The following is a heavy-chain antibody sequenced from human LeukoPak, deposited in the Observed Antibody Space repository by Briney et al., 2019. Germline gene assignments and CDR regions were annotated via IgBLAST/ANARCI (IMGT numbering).Heavy chain of an antibody. CDR3: AREDWNQDDY. CDR2: IKQDGSEK. Sequence: GGSLRLSCEASGFTFSSYWMSWVRQAPGKGLEWVANIKQDGSEKYYVDSVKGRFTISRDNAKNSLYLQMNSLRAEDTAVYYCAREDWNQDDYWGQGTLVTVSS. CDR1: GFTFSSYW. D-gene: IGHD1-1*01. J-gene: IGHJ4*02. V-gene: IGHV3-7*01.